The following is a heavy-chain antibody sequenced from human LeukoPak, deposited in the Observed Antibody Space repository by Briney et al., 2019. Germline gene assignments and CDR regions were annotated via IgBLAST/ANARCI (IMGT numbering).Heavy chain of an antibody. CDR2: ISGSSGST. Sequence: GGSLRLSCAASGFTFSSYGMTWVRHAPGKGLEWVSYISGSSGSTYYADSVKGRFTISRDNAKNSLYLQMNSQRAEDTAVYYCARENDILTGYDYWGQGTLVTVSS. D-gene: IGHD3-9*01. J-gene: IGHJ4*02. CDR3: ARENDILTGYDY. V-gene: IGHV3-48*04. CDR1: GFTFSSYG.